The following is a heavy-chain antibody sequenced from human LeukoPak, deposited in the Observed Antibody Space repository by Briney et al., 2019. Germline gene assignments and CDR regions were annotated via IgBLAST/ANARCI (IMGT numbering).Heavy chain of an antibody. V-gene: IGHV4-31*03. D-gene: IGHD5-18*01. CDR2: IYYSGST. CDR1: GGSISSGGSR. CDR3: ARDLRGYSYQSYGVWFDP. Sequence: SETLSLTCNVSGGSISSGGSRWSWIRQHPGKGLEWIGYIYYSGSTYYNPSLESRLTMSVDTSKNRFSLKLSSVTAADTAVYYCARDLRGYSYQSYGVWFDPWGQGTLVTVSS. J-gene: IGHJ5*02.